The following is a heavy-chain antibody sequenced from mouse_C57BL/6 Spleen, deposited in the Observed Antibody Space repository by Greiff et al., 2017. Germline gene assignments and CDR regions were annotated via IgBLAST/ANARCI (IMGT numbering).Heavy chain of an antibody. J-gene: IGHJ1*03. CDR1: GFTFSDYG. V-gene: IGHV5-17*01. Sequence: EVQLQESGGGLVKPGGSLKLSCAASGFTFSDYGMHWVRQAPEKGLEWVAYISSGSSTIYYADTVKGRFTISRDNAKNTLFLQMTSLRSEDTAMYYCARGHDGYSDWYFDVWGTGTTVTVSS. D-gene: IGHD2-3*01. CDR3: ARGHDGYSDWYFDV. CDR2: ISSGSSTI.